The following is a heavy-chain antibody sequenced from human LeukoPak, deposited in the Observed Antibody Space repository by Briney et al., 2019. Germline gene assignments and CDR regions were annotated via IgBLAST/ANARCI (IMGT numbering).Heavy chain of an antibody. CDR1: GFTVSSNY. V-gene: IGHV3-53*04. Sequence: GGSLRLSCAASGFTVSSNYMSWVRQAPGKGLEWVSVIYSGGSTYYADSVKGRFTISRHISQNTLYLQMNGLRAEDTAVYYCARVRLGSGWSLFDFWGQGTLVTVSS. J-gene: IGHJ4*02. CDR2: IYSGGST. D-gene: IGHD6-19*01. CDR3: ARVRLGSGWSLFDF.